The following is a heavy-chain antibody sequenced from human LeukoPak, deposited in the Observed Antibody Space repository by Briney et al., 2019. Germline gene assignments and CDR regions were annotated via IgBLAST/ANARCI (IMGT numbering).Heavy chain of an antibody. D-gene: IGHD3-3*01. V-gene: IGHV4-30-4*01. J-gene: IGHJ4*02. CDR1: GDPISSYY. CDR2: IYYSGST. Sequence: SETLSLTCTVSGDPISSYYWSWIRQPPGKGLEWIGYIYYSGSTYYNPSLKSRVTISVDTSKNQFSLKLSSVTAADTAVYYCARVGYDFWSGYYGAYFDYWGQGTLVTVSS. CDR3: ARVGYDFWSGYYGAYFDY.